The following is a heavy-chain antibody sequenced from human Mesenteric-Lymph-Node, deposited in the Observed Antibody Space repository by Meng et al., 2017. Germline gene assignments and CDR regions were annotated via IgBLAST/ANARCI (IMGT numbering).Heavy chain of an antibody. J-gene: IGHJ2*01. Sequence: SVKVSCKASGGTFSSYAISWVRQAPGQGLEWMGGITPIFGTANYAQKFQGRVTITTDESTSTAYMELSSLRSEDTAVYYCARVLVDYGGNGYFDLWGRGTLVTVSS. CDR2: ITPIFGTA. CDR1: GGTFSSYA. CDR3: ARVLVDYGGNGYFDL. D-gene: IGHD4-23*01. V-gene: IGHV1-69*05.